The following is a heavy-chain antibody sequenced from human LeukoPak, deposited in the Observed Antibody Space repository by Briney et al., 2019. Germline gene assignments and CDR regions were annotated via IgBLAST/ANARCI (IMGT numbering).Heavy chain of an antibody. Sequence: PGRSQSPSCAAAGFTLTSYWMHWVRQGPGKALVWVSRIHSDGSSTIYAYSVKGRFTTYRDYGKNTLYLQMRSRGAEDTAVYYSARGRGGSGPTTTDQWGQGTLVTVS. CDR3: ARGRGGSGPTTTDQ. J-gene: IGHJ4*02. V-gene: IGHV3-74*01. CDR2: IHSDGSST. D-gene: IGHD6-19*01. CDR1: GFTLTSYW.